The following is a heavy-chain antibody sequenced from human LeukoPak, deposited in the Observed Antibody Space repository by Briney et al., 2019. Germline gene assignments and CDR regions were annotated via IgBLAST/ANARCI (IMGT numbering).Heavy chain of an antibody. V-gene: IGHV4-4*02. D-gene: IGHD6-13*01. Sequence: PSETLSLTCAVSGGSISSSNWWSWVRQPPGKGLEWIGEIYHSGSTNYNPSPKSRVTISVDKSKNQFSLKLSSVTAADTAVYYCARDHDIAAAGTGSYGMDVWGQGTTVTVSS. CDR1: GGSISSSNW. J-gene: IGHJ6*02. CDR2: IYHSGST. CDR3: ARDHDIAAAGTGSYGMDV.